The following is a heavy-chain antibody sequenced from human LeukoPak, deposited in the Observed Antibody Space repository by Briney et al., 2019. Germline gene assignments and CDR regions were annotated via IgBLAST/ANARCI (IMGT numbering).Heavy chain of an antibody. V-gene: IGHV3-21*01. CDR3: ARDLFDDYSLDY. Sequence: PGGSLRLSCAASGFTFSSYTMNWVRQFPGKGLEWVSSISSSGRYIYYADSVKGRFTISRDNAKNSLYLQMNSLRAEDTAVYYCARDLFDDYSLDYWGQGTLVTVSS. CDR2: ISSSGRYI. J-gene: IGHJ4*02. D-gene: IGHD3-16*01. CDR1: GFTFSSYT.